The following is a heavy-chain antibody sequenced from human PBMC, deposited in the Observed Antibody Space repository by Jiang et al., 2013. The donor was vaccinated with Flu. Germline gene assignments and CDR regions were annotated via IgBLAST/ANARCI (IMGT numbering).Heavy chain of an antibody. CDR1: GGSISSYY. D-gene: IGHD3-22*01. V-gene: IGHV4-59*13. CDR2: IYYSGST. Sequence: ETLSLTCTVSGGSISSYYWSWIRQPPGKGLEWIGYIYYSGSTNYNPSLKSRVTISVDTSKNQFSLKLSSVTXADTAVYYCATYYYDSSGYLNWFDPWGQGTLVTVSS. CDR3: ATYYYDSSGYLNWFDP. J-gene: IGHJ5*02.